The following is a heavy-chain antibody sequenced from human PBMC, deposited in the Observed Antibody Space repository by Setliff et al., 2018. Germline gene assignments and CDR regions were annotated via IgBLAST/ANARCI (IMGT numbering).Heavy chain of an antibody. CDR3: ASPGATVTTLELLYY. V-gene: IGHV3-33*01. D-gene: IGHD4-17*01. CDR1: GFTFSSYG. CDR2: IWYDGSNK. J-gene: IGHJ4*02. Sequence: GGSLRLSCAASGFTFSSYGMHWVRQAPGKGLEWVALIWYDGSNKYYADSVKGRFTISRDNSKNTLYLQMNSLRAEDTAVYYCASPGATVTTLELLYYWGQGTLVTVSS.